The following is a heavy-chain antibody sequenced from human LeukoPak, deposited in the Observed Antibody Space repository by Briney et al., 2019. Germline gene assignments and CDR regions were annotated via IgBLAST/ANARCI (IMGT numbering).Heavy chain of an antibody. CDR3: ARDISLVVVGATSNY. CDR2: INPTGGST. Sequence: ASVKVSCKASGYTFTSYYMHWVRQAPGQGLEWMGLINPTGGSTGYAQKFQGRVTMTRDTSISTAYMELSRLRSDDTAVYYCARDISLVVVGATSNYWGQGTLVTVSS. CDR1: GYTFTSYY. V-gene: IGHV1-2*06. D-gene: IGHD1-26*01. J-gene: IGHJ4*02.